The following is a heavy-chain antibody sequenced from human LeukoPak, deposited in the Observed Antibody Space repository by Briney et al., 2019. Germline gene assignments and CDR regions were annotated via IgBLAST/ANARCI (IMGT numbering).Heavy chain of an antibody. CDR2: ISSSSSYI. D-gene: IGHD3-10*01. V-gene: IGHV3-21*01. Sequence: GGSLRLSCAASGFTFSSYSMNWVRQAPGKGLEWVSSISSSSSYIYYADSVKGRFTISRDNAKNSLYLQMNSLRAEDTAVYYCARDPLIVRGVISEFDYWGQGTLVTVSS. CDR1: GFTFSSYS. J-gene: IGHJ4*02. CDR3: ARDPLIVRGVISEFDY.